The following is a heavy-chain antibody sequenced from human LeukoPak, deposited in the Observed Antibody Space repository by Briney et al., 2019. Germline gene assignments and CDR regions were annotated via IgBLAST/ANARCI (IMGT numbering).Heavy chain of an antibody. CDR2: ISTYNGHT. Sequence: ASVKVSCKASGYTFTSYGITWVRQAPGQGLEWMGWISTYNGHTNYAQKLQDRVTLTTDTSTSTAYMELKSLKSDDTAVYYCAREGGIYCSGGSCYSSNGYYGGLNYWGQGTLVTVSS. D-gene: IGHD2-15*01. V-gene: IGHV1-18*01. J-gene: IGHJ4*02. CDR1: GYTFTSYG. CDR3: AREGGIYCSGGSCYSSNGYYGGLNY.